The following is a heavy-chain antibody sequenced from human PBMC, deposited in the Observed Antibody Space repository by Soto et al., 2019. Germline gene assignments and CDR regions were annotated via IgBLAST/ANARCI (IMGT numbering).Heavy chain of an antibody. CDR2: INHSGST. Sequence: PSETLSLTCAVYGGSFIGYYWSWIRQPPGKGLEWIGEINHSGSTNYNPSLKSRVTISVDTSKNQFSLKLSSVTAANTAVYYCARVGIAVKQWLVPRRKFDYWGQGTLVTVSS. D-gene: IGHD6-19*01. CDR1: GGSFIGYY. V-gene: IGHV4-34*01. CDR3: ARVGIAVKQWLVPRRKFDY. J-gene: IGHJ4*02.